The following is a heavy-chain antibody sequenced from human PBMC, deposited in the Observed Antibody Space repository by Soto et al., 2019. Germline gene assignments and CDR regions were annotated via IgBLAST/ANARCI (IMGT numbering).Heavy chain of an antibody. Sequence: ASVKVSCKASDYTFTSYGISWVRQAPGQGLEWMGWISAYNGNTNYARKLQGRVTMTTDTSTSTAYMELRSLRSDDTAVYYCARSSSGPPPDAFDIWGQGTMVTVSS. V-gene: IGHV1-18*01. CDR2: ISAYNGNT. CDR1: DYTFTSYG. CDR3: ARSSSGPPPDAFDI. D-gene: IGHD6-19*01. J-gene: IGHJ3*02.